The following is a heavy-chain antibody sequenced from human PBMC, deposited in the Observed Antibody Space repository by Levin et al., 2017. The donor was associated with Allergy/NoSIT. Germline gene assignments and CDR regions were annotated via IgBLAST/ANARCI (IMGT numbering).Heavy chain of an antibody. CDR3: SKGITGGSWSFDY. Sequence: GGSLRLSCAASGFSFEDYSMHWVRQVPGKGLEWVSLITWNGETTEYADSVKGRFTISRDNNKKSLFLQMNSLTTEATALYFCSKGITGGSWSFDYWGQGTLVTVSS. V-gene: IGHV3-43*01. CDR2: ITWNGETT. D-gene: IGHD6-13*01. J-gene: IGHJ4*02. CDR1: GFSFEDYS.